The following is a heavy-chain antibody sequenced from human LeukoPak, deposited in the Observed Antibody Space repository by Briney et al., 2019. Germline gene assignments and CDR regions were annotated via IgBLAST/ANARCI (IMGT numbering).Heavy chain of an antibody. V-gene: IGHV4-38-2*02. J-gene: IGHJ4*02. Sequence: SETLSLTCTVSGGSISSGYYWGWIRPPPGKGLEWIGMIDHSGSTYYNPSLKRRVTISGETSKNQICMKVSSVTAADPALYYCARVWTDSGSYYDDRGAFDYWGQGTLVTVSS. CDR1: GGSISSGYY. D-gene: IGHD1-26*01. CDR3: ARVWTDSGSYYDDRGAFDY. CDR2: IDHSGST.